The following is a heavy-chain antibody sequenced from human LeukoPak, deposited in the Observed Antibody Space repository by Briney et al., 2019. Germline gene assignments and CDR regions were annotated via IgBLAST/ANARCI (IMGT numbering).Heavy chain of an antibody. V-gene: IGHV3-23*01. CDR2: ISGSGGST. CDR1: GFTFSSYA. D-gene: IGHD3-22*01. J-gene: IGHJ4*02. Sequence: GGSLRLSCAASGFTFSSYAMHWVRQAPGKGLEWVSAISGSGGSTYYADSVKGRFTISRDNSKNTLYLQMNSLRAEDTAVYYCAKDDNYYDSSGNDWGQGTLVTVSS. CDR3: AKDDNYYDSSGND.